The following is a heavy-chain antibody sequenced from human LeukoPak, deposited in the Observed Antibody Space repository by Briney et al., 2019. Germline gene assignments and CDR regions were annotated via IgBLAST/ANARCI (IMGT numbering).Heavy chain of an antibody. J-gene: IGHJ5*02. V-gene: IGHV4-34*01. CDR3: ARNRGYYYDSSGYTGSHWFDP. D-gene: IGHD3-22*01. CDR2: INHSGST. Sequence: SETLSLTCAVYGGSFSGYYWSWIRQPPGKGLEWIGEINHSGSTNYNPSLKSRVTISVDTSKNQFSLKLSSVTAADTAVYYCARNRGYYYDSSGYTGSHWFDPWGQGTLVTVSS. CDR1: GGSFSGYY.